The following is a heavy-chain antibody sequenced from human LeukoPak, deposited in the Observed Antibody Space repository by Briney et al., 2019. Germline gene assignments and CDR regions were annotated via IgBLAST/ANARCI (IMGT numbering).Heavy chain of an antibody. CDR1: GFTFSSYA. Sequence: PGGSLRLSCAASGFTFSSYAMSWVRQAPGNGLEWVSAISGSGGSTYYADSVKGRFTISRDNSKNTLYLQMNSLRAEDTAVYYCAKEKTSSWNPRPFDYWGQGTLVTVSS. CDR2: ISGSGGST. V-gene: IGHV3-23*01. D-gene: IGHD6-13*01. J-gene: IGHJ4*02. CDR3: AKEKTSSWNPRPFDY.